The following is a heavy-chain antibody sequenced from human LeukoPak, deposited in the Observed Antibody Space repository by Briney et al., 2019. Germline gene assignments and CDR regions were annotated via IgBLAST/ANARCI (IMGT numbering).Heavy chain of an antibody. CDR2: ISYDGSNK. Sequence: GGSLRLSCAASGSVFSSFGMHWVRQAPGKGLEWVSLISYDGSNKFYADSVKGRFTISRDNSENTLYLQMSSLRAEDTAVYYCARDRGDCSGGSCYSDYFDYWGQGTLVTVSS. V-gene: IGHV3-33*01. CDR3: ARDRGDCSGGSCYSDYFDY. CDR1: GSVFSSFG. D-gene: IGHD2-15*01. J-gene: IGHJ4*02.